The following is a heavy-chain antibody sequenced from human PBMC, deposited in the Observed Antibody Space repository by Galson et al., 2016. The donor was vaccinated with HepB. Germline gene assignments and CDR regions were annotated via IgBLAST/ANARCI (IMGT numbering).Heavy chain of an antibody. J-gene: IGHJ6*02. Sequence: SVKVSCKASGGTFDTSAFSWVRQAPGQGLEWVGGIIPMFATANYAQNFQGRASITADESTNTVYMELSSLRSDDTAFYYCARGLQISAPGLGLLYAMDVWGQGTTVTVSS. CDR1: GGTFDTSA. D-gene: IGHD6-13*01. CDR2: IIPMFATA. V-gene: IGHV1-69*13. CDR3: ARGLQISAPGLGLLYAMDV.